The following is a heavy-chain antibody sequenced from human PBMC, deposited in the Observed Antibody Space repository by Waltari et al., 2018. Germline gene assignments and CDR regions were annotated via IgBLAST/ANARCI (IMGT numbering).Heavy chain of an antibody. CDR2: IKRDESEK. CDR1: GFTFSTYW. Sequence: EVQLVESGGGLVQPGGSLRLSCAASGFTFSTYWMTWVPQAPGEGLGWVANIKRDESEKYFVDSVKGRVTISRDNAKNSLYLQMNSLRVDDTAVFYCAREGGGIVPTDYWGQGTLVTVSS. D-gene: IGHD1-26*01. J-gene: IGHJ4*02. CDR3: AREGGGIVPTDY. V-gene: IGHV3-7*01.